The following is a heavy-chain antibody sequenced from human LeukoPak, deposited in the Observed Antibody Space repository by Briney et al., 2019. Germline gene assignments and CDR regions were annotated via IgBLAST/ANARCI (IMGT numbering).Heavy chain of an antibody. CDR2: FGPGDGET. V-gene: IGHV1-24*01. CDR3: ATAFLTGYALGF. Sequence: ASVKVSCKGSGYTLTEVSIHWVRQAPGKGLEWMGGFGPGDGETIYAQVLQGRLTMTEDTSTDTAYMEMSGLRSEDTAVYYCATAFLTGYALGFWGQGTLVTVSS. D-gene: IGHD5-12*01. CDR1: GYTLTEVS. J-gene: IGHJ4*02.